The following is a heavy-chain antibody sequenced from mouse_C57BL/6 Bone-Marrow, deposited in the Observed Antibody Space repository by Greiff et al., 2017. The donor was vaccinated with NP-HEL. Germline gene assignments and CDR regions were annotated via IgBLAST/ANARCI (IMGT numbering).Heavy chain of an antibody. CDR2: IDPSDSYT. J-gene: IGHJ4*01. D-gene: IGHD1-1*01. CDR3: ADGSGGDAMDY. Sequence: QVQLQQPGAELVRPGTSVKLSCKASGYTFTSYWMHWVKQRPGQGLEWIGVIDPSDSYTNYNQKFKGKATLTVDTSSSTAYMQLSSLTSEDSAVYYGADGSGGDAMDYWGKGTSVTVSS. CDR1: GYTFTSYW. V-gene: IGHV1-59*01.